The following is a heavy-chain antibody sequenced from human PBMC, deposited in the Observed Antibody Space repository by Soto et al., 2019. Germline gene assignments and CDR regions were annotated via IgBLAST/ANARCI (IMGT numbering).Heavy chain of an antibody. CDR3: ANTLADCSSTSCYGGGFDY. CDR2: ISWNSGSI. V-gene: IGHV3-9*01. D-gene: IGHD2-2*01. J-gene: IGHJ4*02. Sequence: EVQLVESGGGLVQPGRSLRLSCAASGFTFDDYAMHWVRQAPGKGLEWVSGISWNSGSIGYADSVKGRFTISRDNAKNPLYLQMNSLRAEDTALYYCANTLADCSSTSCYGGGFDYWGQGTLVTVSS. CDR1: GFTFDDYA.